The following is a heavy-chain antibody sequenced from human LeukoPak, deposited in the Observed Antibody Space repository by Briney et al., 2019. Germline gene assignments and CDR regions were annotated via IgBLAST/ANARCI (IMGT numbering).Heavy chain of an antibody. V-gene: IGHV3-74*01. CDR3: ARGAFGVYAFDL. Sequence: GGSLRLSCAASGFAFSSYGMHWVRQAPGKGLVWVSRITPDGTSTTYADSVKGRFTISRDNAKNTLYVQMNSLRAEDTAVYYCARGAFGVYAFDLWGQGTVVTVSS. CDR1: GFAFSSYG. CDR2: ITPDGTST. J-gene: IGHJ3*01. D-gene: IGHD3-3*01.